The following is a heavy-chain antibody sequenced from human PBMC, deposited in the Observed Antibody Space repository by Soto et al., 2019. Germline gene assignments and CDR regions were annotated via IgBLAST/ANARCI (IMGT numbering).Heavy chain of an antibody. D-gene: IGHD3-16*01. V-gene: IGHV4-31*03. J-gene: IGHJ4*02. CDR2: IYYSGST. Sequence: QVQLQESGPGLVKPSQTLSLTCTVSGGSISSGGYYCSWIRQHPGKGLEWIGYIYYSGSTYYNPSLKSRVSISVDTSKNQFSPKLSSVTAADTAVYYCALRLGDPGRLYFDYWGQGTLVTVSS. CDR3: ALRLGDPGRLYFDY. CDR1: GGSISSGGYY.